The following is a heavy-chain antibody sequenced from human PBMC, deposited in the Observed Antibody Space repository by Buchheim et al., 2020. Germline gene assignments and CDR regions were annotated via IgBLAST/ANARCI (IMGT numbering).Heavy chain of an antibody. D-gene: IGHD3-3*01. J-gene: IGHJ5*02. Sequence: EVQLVESGGGLVQPGGSLRLSCAASGFTFSSYWMSWVRQAPGKGLEWVANIKQDGSEKYYVDSVKGRFTISRDKAKNSLYLQMNSLRAEDTAVYYCARGLSDYDFWSGYLGFYYNWFDPWGQGTL. CDR3: ARGLSDYDFWSGYLGFYYNWFDP. CDR1: GFTFSSYW. CDR2: IKQDGSEK. V-gene: IGHV3-7*01.